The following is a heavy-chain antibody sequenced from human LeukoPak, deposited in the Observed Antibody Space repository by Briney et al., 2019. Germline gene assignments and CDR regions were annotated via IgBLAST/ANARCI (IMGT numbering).Heavy chain of an antibody. CDR1: GFTFSSYS. V-gene: IGHV3-23*01. CDR2: ISGSGGST. Sequence: PGGSLRLSCAASGFTFSSYSMNWVRQAPGKGLEWVSGISGSGGSTYSADSVKGRFIISRDNSKNTLYLQMNSLRAEDTAVYYCAKTSYDSSGYYYWFDPWGQGTLVTVSS. D-gene: IGHD3-22*01. J-gene: IGHJ5*02. CDR3: AKTSYDSSGYYYWFDP.